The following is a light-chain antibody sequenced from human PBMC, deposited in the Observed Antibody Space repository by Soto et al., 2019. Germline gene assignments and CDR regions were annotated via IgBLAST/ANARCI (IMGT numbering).Light chain of an antibody. CDR1: QSVRSNY. J-gene: IGKJ2*01. CDR3: QQYGGSPYT. Sequence: EIVLTQSPGTLSLSPGERVTLSCRASQSVRSNYLAWYQQKPSQAPRLLIYGASSRATGIPDRFSGTGSGTDFTLTISRLEPEDFAVYYCQQYGGSPYTFGQGTKLEIK. V-gene: IGKV3-20*01. CDR2: GAS.